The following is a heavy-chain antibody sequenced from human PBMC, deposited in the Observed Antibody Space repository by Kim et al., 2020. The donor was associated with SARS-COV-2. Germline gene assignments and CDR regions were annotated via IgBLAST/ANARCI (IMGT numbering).Heavy chain of an antibody. CDR3: ARHFSDYSRPLDS. D-gene: IGHD3-10*01. CDR1: GASISSSSHY. V-gene: IGHV4-39*02. CDR2: IRYTGTP. Sequence: SETLSLTCIVSGASISSSSHYWGWIRQPPGKGLEWIGSIRYTGTPYNNLSLMSRLTISSDTSQNHFSLKFRPVTAADTAVYYCARHFSDYSRPLDSWGQGTLVTVSS. J-gene: IGHJ4*02.